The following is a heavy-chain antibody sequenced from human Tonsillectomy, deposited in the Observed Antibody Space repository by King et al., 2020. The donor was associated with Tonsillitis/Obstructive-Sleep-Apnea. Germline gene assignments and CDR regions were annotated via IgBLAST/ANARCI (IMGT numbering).Heavy chain of an antibody. CDR2: FSAYSDKT. CDR1: GYTFISYG. V-gene: IGHV1-18*01. J-gene: IGHJ4*02. Sequence: VQLVESGAEVKKPGASVKVSCKASGYTFISYGISWVRQAPGQGLEWMGWFSAYSDKTNYAQKVQGRVPMTTDTSTSTAYMELTSLRSDDTAVYYCAREAAPSSLSYRHFDYWGQGTLVTVSS. D-gene: IGHD1-26*01. CDR3: AREAAPSSLSYRHFDY.